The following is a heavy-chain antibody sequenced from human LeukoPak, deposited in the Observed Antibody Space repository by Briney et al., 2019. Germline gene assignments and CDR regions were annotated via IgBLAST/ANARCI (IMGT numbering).Heavy chain of an antibody. J-gene: IGHJ4*02. CDR1: GGSISSYY. Sequence: PSETLSLTCTVSGGSISSYYWSWTRQPPGKGLEWIGYIYYSGSTNYNPSLKSRVTISVDTSKNQFSLKLSSVTAADTAVYYCARQPAGYCSGGSCYPYYFDYWGQGTLVTVSS. CDR3: ARQPAGYCSGGSCYPYYFDY. D-gene: IGHD2-15*01. V-gene: IGHV4-59*08. CDR2: IYYSGST.